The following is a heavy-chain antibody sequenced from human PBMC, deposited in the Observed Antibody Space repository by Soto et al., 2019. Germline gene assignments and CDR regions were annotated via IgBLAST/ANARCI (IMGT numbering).Heavy chain of an antibody. V-gene: IGHV3-48*01. D-gene: IGHD3-10*01. J-gene: IGHJ4*02. Sequence: GGSLSLSCAASGFTFCSYSMNWVRQAPGKGLEWVSYISSSSSTIYYADSVKGRFTISRDNAKNSLYLQMNSLRAEDTAVYYCARAEPNFISRLDYWGQGTLVTVSS. CDR3: ARAEPNFISRLDY. CDR1: GFTFCSYS. CDR2: ISSSSSTI.